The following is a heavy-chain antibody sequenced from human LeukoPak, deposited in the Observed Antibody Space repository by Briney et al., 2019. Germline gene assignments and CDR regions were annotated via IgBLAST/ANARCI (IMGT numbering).Heavy chain of an antibody. J-gene: IGHJ4*02. CDR1: GFTFSSYW. D-gene: IGHD6-6*01. CDR2: IKSDGSST. V-gene: IGHV3-74*01. Sequence: GGSLRLSCAASGFTFSSYWMHWVRQAPGKGLVWVSHIKSDGSSTSYADSVKGRFTISRDNAKNTLYLQMNSLRAEDTAVYYCARTSIAAREADYWGQGTLVTVSS. CDR3: ARTSIAAREADY.